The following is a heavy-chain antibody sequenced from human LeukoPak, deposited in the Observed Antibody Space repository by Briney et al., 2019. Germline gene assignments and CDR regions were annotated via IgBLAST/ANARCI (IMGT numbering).Heavy chain of an antibody. CDR2: IWYDGSNK. Sequence: PGGSLRLSCAASGFTFSSYGMHWVRQAPGTGLEWVAVIWYDGSNKYYADSVKGRFTISRDNSKNTLYLQMNGLRAEDTAVYYCASGLLGDLSFDAFDIWGQGTMVTVSS. CDR1: GFTFSSYG. J-gene: IGHJ3*02. CDR3: ASGLLGDLSFDAFDI. V-gene: IGHV3-33*01. D-gene: IGHD3-16*02.